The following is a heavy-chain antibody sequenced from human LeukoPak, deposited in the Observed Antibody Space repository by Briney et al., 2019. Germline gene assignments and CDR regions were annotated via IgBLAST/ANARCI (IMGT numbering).Heavy chain of an antibody. CDR2: IYYTGIA. D-gene: IGHD4-23*01. V-gene: IGHV4-39*01. Sequence: SETLSLTCTVSDGSITRRSYDSGWIRQTPGDGLDWIGRIYYTGIAYYNPSLQGRVTMTADTSKNQFSLKLNSVTVADTAVYYCARLRVATEFDYWGQGIPVTVSS. CDR1: DGSITRRSYD. J-gene: IGHJ4*02. CDR3: ARLRVATEFDY.